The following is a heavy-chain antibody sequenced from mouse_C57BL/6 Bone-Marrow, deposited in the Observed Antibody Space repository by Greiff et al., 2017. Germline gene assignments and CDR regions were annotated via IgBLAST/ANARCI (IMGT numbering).Heavy chain of an antibody. CDR1: GYTFTSYW. Sequence: QVQLKESGAELVKPGASVKLSCKASGYTFTSYWMHWVKQRPGQGLEWIGMIHPNSGSTNYNEKFKSKATLTVDKSSSTAYMQLSSLTSEDSAVYYCVTGTFAYWGQGTLVTVSA. CDR2: IHPNSGST. V-gene: IGHV1-64*01. J-gene: IGHJ3*01. D-gene: IGHD4-1*01. CDR3: VTGTFAY.